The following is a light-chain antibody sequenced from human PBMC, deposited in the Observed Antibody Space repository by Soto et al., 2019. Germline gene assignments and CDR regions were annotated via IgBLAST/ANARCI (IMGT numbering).Light chain of an antibody. CDR2: DVS. CDR1: SSDVGGYNY. J-gene: IGLJ2*01. V-gene: IGLV2-14*03. CDR3: SSYTSSSTLV. Sequence: QSALTQPASVSGSPGQSITISCTGTSSDVGGYNYVSWYQQHPGKAPKLMIYDVSNRPSGVSNRFSGSKSGNTASLTISGLQVEDEADYYCSSYTSSSTLVVGGGTKVTVL.